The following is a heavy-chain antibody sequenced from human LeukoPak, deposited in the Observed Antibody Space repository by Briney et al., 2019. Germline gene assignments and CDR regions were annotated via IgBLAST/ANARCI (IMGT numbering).Heavy chain of an antibody. V-gene: IGHV3-30*18. D-gene: IGHD3-22*01. CDR3: AKYDSSGYYYGAAFDY. CDR1: GFTFSSYG. J-gene: IGHJ4*02. Sequence: AGGSLRLSCAASGFTFSSYGMHWVRQAPGKGLEWVAVISYDGSNKYYADSVKGRFTISRDNSKNTLYLQMNSLRAEDTAVYYCAKYDSSGYYYGAAFDYWGQGTLVTVSS. CDR2: ISYDGSNK.